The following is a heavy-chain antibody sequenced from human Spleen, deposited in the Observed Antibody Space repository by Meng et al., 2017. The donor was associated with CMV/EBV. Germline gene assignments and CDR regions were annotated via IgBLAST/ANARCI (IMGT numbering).Heavy chain of an antibody. CDR2: IDPYSGGT. D-gene: IGHD3-22*01. V-gene: IGHV1-2*02. Sequence: ASVKVSCKASGYTFTGYYIHWVRQAPGQGLEWMGWIDPYSGGTNYTQKFQGRVTMTRDTSITTAHMELSRLRSDDTAVYYCARTRLLFDSSGNFDYWGQGTLVTVSS. J-gene: IGHJ4*02. CDR1: GYTFTGYY. CDR3: ARTRLLFDSSGNFDY.